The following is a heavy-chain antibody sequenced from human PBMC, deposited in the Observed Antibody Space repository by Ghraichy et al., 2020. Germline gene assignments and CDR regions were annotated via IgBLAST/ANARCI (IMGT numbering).Heavy chain of an antibody. D-gene: IGHD3-22*01. CDR2: MRHDGSRE. Sequence: GGSLRLSCAASGFTFGNYWMFWVRQAPGKGLEWVANMRHDGSREYYLDSVKGRFIISRDNARNSLYLEMNSLRAEDTAIYYCARDSNFDSSGIYYDVLDFWGQGTVVTVSS. CDR1: GFTFGNYW. J-gene: IGHJ4*02. CDR3: ARDSNFDSSGIYYDVLDF. V-gene: IGHV3-7*01.